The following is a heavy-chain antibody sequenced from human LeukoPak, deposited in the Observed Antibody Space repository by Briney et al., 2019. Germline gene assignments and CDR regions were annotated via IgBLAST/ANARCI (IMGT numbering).Heavy chain of an antibody. CDR1: GYTLTELS. D-gene: IGHD2-2*01. J-gene: IGHJ3*02. CDR2: FDPEDGET. Sequence: ASVKVSCKVSGYTLTELSMHWVRQAPGKGLEWMGGFDPEDGETIYAQKFRGRVTMTEDTSTDTAYMELSSLRSEDTAVYYCATLPAATVYAFDIWGQGTMVTVSS. CDR3: ATLPAATVYAFDI. V-gene: IGHV1-24*01.